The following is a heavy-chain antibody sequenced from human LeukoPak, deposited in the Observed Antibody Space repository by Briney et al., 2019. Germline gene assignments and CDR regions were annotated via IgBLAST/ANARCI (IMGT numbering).Heavy chain of an antibody. J-gene: IGHJ4*02. CDR2: IYTNGRT. Sequence: SETLSLTCTVSGGSISSSSYYWGWIRQPAGKGLEWIGRIYTNGRTNYNPSLRSRLTMSVDTSKNLFSLKLTSVTAADTAVYYCVKYSGSYGSDFFDYWGQGTLVTVSS. D-gene: IGHD1-26*01. CDR3: VKYSGSYGSDFFDY. CDR1: GGSISSSSYY. V-gene: IGHV4-61*02.